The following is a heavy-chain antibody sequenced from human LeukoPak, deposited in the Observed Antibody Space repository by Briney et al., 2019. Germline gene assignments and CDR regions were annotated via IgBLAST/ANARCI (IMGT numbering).Heavy chain of an antibody. V-gene: IGHV4-34*01. CDR2: INHSGST. CDR3: ARDGGGYDYSNQNWFDP. J-gene: IGHJ5*02. Sequence: SETLSLTCAVYGGSFSGYYWSWIRQPPGKRLEWIGEINHSGSTNYNPSLKSRVTISVDTSKNQFSLKLSSVTAADTAVYYCARDGGGYDYSNQNWFDPWGQGTLVTVSS. D-gene: IGHD4-11*01. CDR1: GGSFSGYY.